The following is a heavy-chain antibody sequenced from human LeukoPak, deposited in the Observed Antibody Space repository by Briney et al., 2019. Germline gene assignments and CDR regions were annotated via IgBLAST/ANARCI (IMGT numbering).Heavy chain of an antibody. CDR3: ARDRVGRWPDAFDI. CDR1: GYSISSSNW. Sequence: SDTLSLTCAVSGYSISSSNWWGWIRQPPGKGLEWIGYIYYSGSTYYNPSLKSRVTMSVDTSKNQFSLKLSSVTAADTAVYYCARDRVGRWPDAFDIWGQGTMVTVSS. J-gene: IGHJ3*02. V-gene: IGHV4-28*03. CDR2: IYYSGST. D-gene: IGHD5-24*01.